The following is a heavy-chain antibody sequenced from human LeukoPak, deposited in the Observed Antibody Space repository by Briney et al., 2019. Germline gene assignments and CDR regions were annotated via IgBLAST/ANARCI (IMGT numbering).Heavy chain of an antibody. CDR2: IYTSGST. D-gene: IGHD3-3*01. Sequence: NPSETLSLTCTVSGGSISSGSYYWSWIRQPAGKGLEWIGRIYTSGSTNYNPSLKSRVTISVDTSKNQFSLKLSSVTAADTAVYYCARGYDFWSQTYYYMDVRGKGTTVTVSS. J-gene: IGHJ6*03. V-gene: IGHV4-61*02. CDR1: GGSISSGSYY. CDR3: ARGYDFWSQTYYYMDV.